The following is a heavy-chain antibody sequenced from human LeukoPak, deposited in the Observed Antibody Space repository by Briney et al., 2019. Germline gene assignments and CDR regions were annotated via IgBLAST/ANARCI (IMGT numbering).Heavy chain of an antibody. CDR2: IYYSGST. V-gene: IGHV4-59*08. D-gene: IGHD2-15*01. Sequence: PSETLSLTCTVSGGSISSYYWSWIRQPPGKGLEWIGYIYYSGSTNYNPSLKSRVTISVDTSKNQFSLKLSSVTAADTAVYYCARAGDIVVVVADWYFDLWGRGTLVTVSS. J-gene: IGHJ2*01. CDR1: GGSISSYY. CDR3: ARAGDIVVVVADWYFDL.